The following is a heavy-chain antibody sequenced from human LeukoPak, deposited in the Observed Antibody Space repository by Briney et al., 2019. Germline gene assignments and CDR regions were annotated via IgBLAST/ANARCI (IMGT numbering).Heavy chain of an antibody. CDR1: GFIFSSNA. V-gene: IGHV3-23*01. CDR3: TKRPFSGYFDY. D-gene: IGHD6-25*01. J-gene: IGHJ4*02. CDR2: LSGGGDST. Sequence: GGSLRLSCAASGFIFSSNAMSWVRQAPGKGLEWVSALSGGGDSTYYADSVKGRFTISRDNSKNTLYLQMNSLRAEDTAVYYCTKRPFSGYFDYWGQGTLVTVSS.